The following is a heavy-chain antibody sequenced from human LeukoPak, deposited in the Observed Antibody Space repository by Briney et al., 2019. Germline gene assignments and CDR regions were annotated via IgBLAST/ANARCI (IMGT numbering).Heavy chain of an antibody. CDR3: ARVQDRAARGRFDP. CDR2: ISAYNGNT. D-gene: IGHD2-15*01. CDR1: GYTFTSYG. V-gene: IGHV1-18*01. J-gene: IGHJ5*02. Sequence: ASVKVSCKASGYTFTSYGISWVRQAPGQGLERMGWISAYNGNTNYAQKLQGRVTMTTDTSTSTAYMELRSLRSDDTAVYYCARVQDRAARGRFDPWGQGTLVTVSS.